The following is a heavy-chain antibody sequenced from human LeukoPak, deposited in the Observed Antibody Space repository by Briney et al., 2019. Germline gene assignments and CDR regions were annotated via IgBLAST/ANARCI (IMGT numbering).Heavy chain of an antibody. J-gene: IGHJ4*02. V-gene: IGHV1-2*02. CDR3: ARDLRIAVPALGY. Sequence: ASVKVSCKTSGYTFTGYYIHWVRQAPGQGLEWMGWHNPNSGGTNYAQKFQGRVTTTRDTSIGTAYMELSSLRSDDTAVYYCARDLRIAVPALGYWGQGTLVTVSS. CDR2: HNPNSGGT. D-gene: IGHD6-19*01. CDR1: GYTFTGYY.